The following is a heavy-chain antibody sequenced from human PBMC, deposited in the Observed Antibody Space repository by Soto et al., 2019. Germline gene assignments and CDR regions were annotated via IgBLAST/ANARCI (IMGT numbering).Heavy chain of an antibody. CDR1: GFTFSNYG. CDR3: AKEGGYSSSSTNFDY. CDR2: ISYDGSKK. J-gene: IGHJ4*02. D-gene: IGHD6-6*01. Sequence: QVQLVESGGGVVQPGRSLRLSCAASGFTFSNYGMHWVRQAPGKGLEWVAVISYDGSKKNYADSVKGRFTISRDNSKNTVYLQMNSLRAEDTAVYYCAKEGGYSSSSTNFDYWGQGTLVTVSS. V-gene: IGHV3-30*18.